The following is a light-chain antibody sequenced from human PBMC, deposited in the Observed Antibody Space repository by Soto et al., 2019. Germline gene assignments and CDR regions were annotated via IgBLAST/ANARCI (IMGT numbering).Light chain of an antibody. V-gene: IGKV3-20*01. CDR1: HSVSSNY. CDR3: QQYGISPT. Sequence: EIVLTQSPGTLSLSPGERATLSCRSSHSVSSNYLAWYQQKPGQAPRLLIYDVSSRATDIPDRFSGSGSGPDFTLTISRLEPVEFAVYYCQQYGISPTFGQGTKVEIK. CDR2: DVS. J-gene: IGKJ1*01.